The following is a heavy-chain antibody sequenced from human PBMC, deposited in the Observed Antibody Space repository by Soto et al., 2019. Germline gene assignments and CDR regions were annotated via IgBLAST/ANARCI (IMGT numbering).Heavy chain of an antibody. V-gene: IGHV3-30-3*01. CDR2: ISYDGSNK. CDR1: GFTFSSYA. Sequence: QVQLVESGGGVVQPGRSLRLSCAASGFTFSSYAMHWVRQAPGKGLEWVAVISYDGSNKYYADSVKGRFTIPRDNSKNTLYLQINSLRAEDTAVYYCARDYYRFNSGYGFSMDVWGQGTTVTVSS. CDR3: ARDYYRFNSGYGFSMDV. D-gene: IGHD5-12*01. J-gene: IGHJ6*02.